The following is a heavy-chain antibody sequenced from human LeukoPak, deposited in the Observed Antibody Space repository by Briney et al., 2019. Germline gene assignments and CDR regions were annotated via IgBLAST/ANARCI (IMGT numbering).Heavy chain of an antibody. CDR3: ARVGDYYDSNGYSVDAFDI. V-gene: IGHV3-72*01. Sequence: PGGSLRLSCAASGFTFSSYWMTWVRQAPGKGLEWVGRIRNKAKSYTTEYAASVKGRFTISRDDSKNSLYLQMNSLKTEDTAVYYCARVGDYYDSNGYSVDAFDIWGQGTMVTVSS. D-gene: IGHD3-22*01. CDR1: GFTFSSYW. CDR2: IRNKAKSYTT. J-gene: IGHJ3*02.